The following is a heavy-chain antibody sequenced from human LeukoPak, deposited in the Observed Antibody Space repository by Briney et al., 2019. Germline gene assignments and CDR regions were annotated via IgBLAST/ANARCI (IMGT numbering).Heavy chain of an antibody. D-gene: IGHD2-2*03. CDR1: GFTFSNHA. CDR2: ISDDGSSK. Sequence: GGSLRLSCVTSGFTFSNHAMHWVRQGPGKGLEWVAVISDDGSSKFYADSVKGRFTIFRDNSKNTLFLQINSLRPEDTAMYYCARVDDLDAFDIWGQGTLVTVSS. J-gene: IGHJ3*02. CDR3: ARVDDLDAFDI. V-gene: IGHV3-30*04.